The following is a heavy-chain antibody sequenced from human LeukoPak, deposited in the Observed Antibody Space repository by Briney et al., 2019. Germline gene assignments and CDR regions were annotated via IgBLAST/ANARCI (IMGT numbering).Heavy chain of an antibody. J-gene: IGHJ4*02. CDR3: ARAGGVSVIGFDY. D-gene: IGHD1-14*01. CDR1: GYTFTGYY. Sequence: ASVKVSCKASGYTFTGYYVHWVRQAPGQWLERMRWINPNSGGTNYAQKFQGRVTMTRDTSTSTVYMELSSLRSEDTAVYYCARAGGVSVIGFDYWGQGTLVTVSS. V-gene: IGHV1-2*02. CDR2: INPNSGGT.